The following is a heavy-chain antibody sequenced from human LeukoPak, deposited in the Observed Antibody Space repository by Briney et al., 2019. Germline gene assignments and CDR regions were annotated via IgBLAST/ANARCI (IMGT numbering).Heavy chain of an antibody. D-gene: IGHD1-7*01. CDR2: IYYSGST. J-gene: IGHJ3*02. Sequence: SETLSLTCTVSGGSISSSSYYWGWIRQPPGKGLEWIGSIYYSGSTYYNPSLKSRVTISVDTSKNQFSLKLSSVTAADTAVYYCAGLPPGITGTKMFLDIWGQGTMVTVSS. CDR1: GGSISSSSYY. CDR3: AGLPPGITGTKMFLDI. V-gene: IGHV4-39*01.